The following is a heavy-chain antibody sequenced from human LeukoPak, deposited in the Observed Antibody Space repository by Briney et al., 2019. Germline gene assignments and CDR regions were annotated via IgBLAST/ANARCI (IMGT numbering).Heavy chain of an antibody. CDR2: INHSGST. CDR3: ARGRGRENYDILTGYSYSFPFDY. V-gene: IGHV4-34*01. J-gene: IGHJ4*02. CDR1: GGSFSGYY. Sequence: SETLSPTCAVYGGSFSGYYWSWIRQPPGKGLEWIGEINHSGSTNYNPSLKSRVTISVDTSKNQFSLKLSSVTAADTAVYYCARGRGRENYDILTGYSYSFPFDYWGQGTLVTVSS. D-gene: IGHD3-9*01.